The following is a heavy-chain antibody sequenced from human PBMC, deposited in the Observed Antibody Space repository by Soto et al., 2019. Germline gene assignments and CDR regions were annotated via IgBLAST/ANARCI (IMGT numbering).Heavy chain of an antibody. CDR2: ISGSGGST. CDR3: ATPPLRWLQFGSMGAFDI. CDR1: GFTFSSYA. D-gene: IGHD5-12*01. Sequence: EVQLLESGGGLVQPGGSLRLSCAASGFTFSSYAMSWVRQAPGKGLEWVSAISGSGGSTYYADSVKGRFTISRDNSKNTLYLQMNSLRAEDTAVYYCATPPLRWLQFGSMGAFDIWGQGTMVTVSS. J-gene: IGHJ3*02. V-gene: IGHV3-23*01.